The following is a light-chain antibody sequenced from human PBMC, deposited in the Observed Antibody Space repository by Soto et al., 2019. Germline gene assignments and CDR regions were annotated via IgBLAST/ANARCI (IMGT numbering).Light chain of an antibody. CDR3: MQALQTRYT. CDR1: QSLLHSNGYNY. Sequence: DIVMTQSPLSLPVTPGEPASISCRSSQSLLHSNGYNYLDWYLQKPGQSPQLLIYLNSNRASGVPDRFSGSGSGTDCTLRISRVEAEDVGVYYCMQALQTRYTFGQGTTLEIK. CDR2: LNS. J-gene: IGKJ2*01. V-gene: IGKV2-28*01.